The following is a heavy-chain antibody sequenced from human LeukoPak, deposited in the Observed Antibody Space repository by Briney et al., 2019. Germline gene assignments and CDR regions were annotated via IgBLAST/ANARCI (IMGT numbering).Heavy chain of an antibody. D-gene: IGHD5-24*01. J-gene: IGHJ4*02. CDR3: AKADVEMATMAPDY. V-gene: IGHV3-33*06. CDR1: GFTFSSYG. Sequence: GGSLRLSCAASGFTFSSYGMHWVRQAPGKGLEWVAVIWYDGSNKYYADSVKGRFTISRDNSKNTLYLQMNSLRAEDTAVYYCAKADVEMATMAPDYWGQGTLVTVSS. CDR2: IWYDGSNK.